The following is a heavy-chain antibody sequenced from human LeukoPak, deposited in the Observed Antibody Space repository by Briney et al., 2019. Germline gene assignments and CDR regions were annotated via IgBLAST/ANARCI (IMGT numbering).Heavy chain of an antibody. CDR1: GGTSTSFA. CDR2: TIPIFGTA. Sequence: SVKVSCKASGGTSTSFAISWVGQPPGQGLEWLGGTIPIFGTANYAQKFQGRVTITADESTSTVYMELSSLRSEDTAVYYCARDGYVSSGWYSMGFDPWGQGTLVTVSS. V-gene: IGHV1-69*13. D-gene: IGHD6-19*01. CDR3: ARDGYVSSGWYSMGFDP. J-gene: IGHJ5*02.